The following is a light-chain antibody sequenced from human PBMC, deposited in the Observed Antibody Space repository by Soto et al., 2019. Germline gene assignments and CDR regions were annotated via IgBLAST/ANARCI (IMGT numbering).Light chain of an antibody. CDR2: GVS. V-gene: IGKV3-15*01. CDR3: QQYNQWPLT. CDR1: QSVSSN. J-gene: IGKJ4*01. Sequence: EIVMTQSPATLSVSPGERATLSCRASQSVSSNLARYQQKPGQAPRLLIYGVSTRATGIPARFSGSGSGTEFTLTISSLQSEDFAVYYCQQYNQWPLTFGGGTKVEIQ.